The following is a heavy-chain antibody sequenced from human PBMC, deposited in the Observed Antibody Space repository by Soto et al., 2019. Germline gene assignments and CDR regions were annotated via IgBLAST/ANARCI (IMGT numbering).Heavy chain of an antibody. D-gene: IGHD3-3*01. Sequence: EVLLLESGGAPVQSGGSLRLSCVASGFTFENYAMSWVRQAPGKGLEWVSAISGSGGTTYYSDSVKGRFTISRDNSKNTVYLQMNDLRVEDAAEYFCAKDSWAIFGVPAGEYYAMDVWGQGTTVTVSS. V-gene: IGHV3-23*01. J-gene: IGHJ6*02. CDR1: GFTFENYA. CDR3: AKDSWAIFGVPAGEYYAMDV. CDR2: ISGSGGTT.